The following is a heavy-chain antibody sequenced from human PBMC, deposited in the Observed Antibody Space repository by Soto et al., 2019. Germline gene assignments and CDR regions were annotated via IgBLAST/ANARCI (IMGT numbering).Heavy chain of an antibody. J-gene: IGHJ4*02. D-gene: IGHD6-13*01. CDR2: IYHSGST. V-gene: IGHV4-4*02. CDR3: AAGTDSSSWGLDY. CDR1: GGSISSSNW. Sequence: PSETLSLTCAVSGGSISSSNWWSWVRQPPGKGLEWIGEIYHSGSTNYNPSLKSRVTISVDKSKNQFSLKLSSVTAADTAVYYCAAGTDSSSWGLDYWGQGTLVTVSS.